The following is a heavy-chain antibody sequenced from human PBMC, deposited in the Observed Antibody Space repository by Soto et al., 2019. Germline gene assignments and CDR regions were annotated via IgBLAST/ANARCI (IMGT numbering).Heavy chain of an antibody. CDR2: IYYSGST. Sequence: QVQLQESGPGLVKPSETLSLTCTVSGGSISSYYWCWIRQPPGKGLEWIGYIYYSGSTNYNPSLKSRVPISVDTSKNQFSLKLSSVTAADTAVYYCASDEAGEAFDIWGQGTMVTVSS. V-gene: IGHV4-59*01. CDR1: GGSISSYY. J-gene: IGHJ3*02. CDR3: ASDEAGEAFDI. D-gene: IGHD6-25*01.